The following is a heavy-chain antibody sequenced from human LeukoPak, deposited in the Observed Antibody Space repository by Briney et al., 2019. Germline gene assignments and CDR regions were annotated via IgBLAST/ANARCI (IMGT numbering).Heavy chain of an antibody. CDR3: ARVWTTVVTLDAFDI. CDR2: IYYSGST. D-gene: IGHD4-23*01. V-gene: IGHV4-59*08. Sequence: SETLSLTCTVSGGSISSYYWSWIRQPPGKGLEWLGYIYYSGSTNYNPSLKSRVTISVDTSKNQFSLKLSSVTAADTAVHYCARVWTTVVTLDAFDIWGQGTMVTVSS. J-gene: IGHJ3*02. CDR1: GGSISSYY.